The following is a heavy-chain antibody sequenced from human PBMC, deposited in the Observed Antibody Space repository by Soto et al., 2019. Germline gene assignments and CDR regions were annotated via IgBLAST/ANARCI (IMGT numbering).Heavy chain of an antibody. CDR2: ISGSGGST. V-gene: IGHV3-23*01. J-gene: IGHJ4*02. Sequence: GGSLRLSCAAPGFTFSSYAMSWVRQAPGKGLEWVSAISGSGGSTYYADSVKGRFTISRDNSKNTLYLQMNSLRAEDTAVYYCAKDSPGRITIFGVVTYWGQGTLVTVSS. D-gene: IGHD3-3*01. CDR1: GFTFSSYA. CDR3: AKDSPGRITIFGVVTY.